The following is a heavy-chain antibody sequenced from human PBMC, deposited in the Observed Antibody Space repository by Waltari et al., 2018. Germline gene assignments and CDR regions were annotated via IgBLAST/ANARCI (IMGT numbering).Heavy chain of an antibody. CDR1: GFTFSASS. CDR2: ISSGSSFT. Sequence: EVQLVESGGGLVKPGESLRLSWVTSGFTFSASSMNWVRQAPGTGREWVACISSGSSFTYYVYSVKWRFTISRDSAQNSLYLGMDSLRVEETAVYYCARVRDDPFYDGRGYSSAWGQGTLVAVSS. J-gene: IGHJ4*02. D-gene: IGHD2-15*01. V-gene: IGHV3-21*06. CDR3: ARVRDDPFYDGRGYSSA.